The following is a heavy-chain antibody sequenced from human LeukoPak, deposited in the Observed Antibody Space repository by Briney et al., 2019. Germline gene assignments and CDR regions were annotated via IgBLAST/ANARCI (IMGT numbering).Heavy chain of an antibody. V-gene: IGHV3-21*01. Sequence: SGGSLRLSCAASGFTFSSYSMNWVRQAPGKGLEWVSSISSSSSYIYYADSVKGRFTISRDNAKNSLYLQMNSLRAEDTAVYYCARLGYYYGSSGYLDAFDIWGQGTMVTVSS. CDR3: ARLGYYYGSSGYLDAFDI. CDR1: GFTFSSYS. D-gene: IGHD3-22*01. CDR2: ISSSSSYI. J-gene: IGHJ3*02.